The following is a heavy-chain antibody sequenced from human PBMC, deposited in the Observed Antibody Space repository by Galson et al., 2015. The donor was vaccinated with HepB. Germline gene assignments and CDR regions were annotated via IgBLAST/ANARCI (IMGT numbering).Heavy chain of an antibody. D-gene: IGHD2-15*01. V-gene: IGHV3-23*01. CDR3: AKDGAARGYCSGGGCFPAY. CDR1: GLTFSSYA. CDR2: ISYSGGST. J-gene: IGHJ4*02. Sequence: SLRLSCAASGLTFSSYAMSWVRQAPGKGLEWVSAISYSGGSTYLADSVKGRFTISRDNSKNTLYLQMNSLRAEDTAVYYCAKDGAARGYCSGGGCFPAYWGQGTLVTVSS.